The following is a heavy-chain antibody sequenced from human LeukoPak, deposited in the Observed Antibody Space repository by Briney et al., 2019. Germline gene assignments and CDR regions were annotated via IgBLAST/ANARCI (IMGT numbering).Heavy chain of an antibody. V-gene: IGHV4-4*07. Sequence: SETLSLTCTVPGDSISSYYWTWIRQPAGKGLEWIGRMFNSERSDYNPSLKSRVTISVDKSKNQFSLKLSSVTAADTAVYYCARDRAVVNAMQGVSDVWGQGTMVTVSS. CDR2: MFNSERS. CDR3: ARDRAVVNAMQGVSDV. CDR1: GDSISSYY. J-gene: IGHJ3*01. D-gene: IGHD2-21*01.